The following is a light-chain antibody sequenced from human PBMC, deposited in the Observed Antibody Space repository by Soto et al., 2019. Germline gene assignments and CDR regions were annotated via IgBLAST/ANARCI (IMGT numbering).Light chain of an antibody. V-gene: IGKV1-39*01. CDR3: HHSYSTPYT. CDR1: QSISSY. Sequence: DIQMTQSPSSLSASVGDRVTITCRASQSISSYLNWYQQKPGKAPKLLIYAASSLQSGVPSRFSGSGSGTAFTLTISSLQPEDFATYYCHHSYSTPYTFGQGTKLEIK. J-gene: IGKJ2*01. CDR2: AAS.